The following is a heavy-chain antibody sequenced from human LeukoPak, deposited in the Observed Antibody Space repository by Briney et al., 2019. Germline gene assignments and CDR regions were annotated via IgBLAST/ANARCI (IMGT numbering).Heavy chain of an antibody. J-gene: IGHJ4*02. CDR1: GFTFSTYD. CDR3: AKGPDTSGYYSLDY. D-gene: IGHD3-22*01. V-gene: IGHV3-30*18. Sequence: GRSLRLSCAASGFTFSTYDMHWVRQAPGKGLEWVAVISYDGSSKYYADSVKGRFTISRDNSKNTLYVQMNSLRTEDTAIYYCAKGPDTSGYYSLDYWGQGTLVTVSS. CDR2: ISYDGSSK.